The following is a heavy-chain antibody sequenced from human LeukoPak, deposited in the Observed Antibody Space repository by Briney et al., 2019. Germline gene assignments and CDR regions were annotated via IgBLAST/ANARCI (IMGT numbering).Heavy chain of an antibody. CDR1: GYTFTGYY. CDR3: ARDTGGKAFDI. Sequence: ASVKVSCKASGYTFTGYYIHWVRQAPGQSLEWMGWVTPNTGGTNYAQKFQGRVTMTRDTSISTAYMELSRLRSDDTAVYYCARDTGGKAFDIWGQGTMVTVSS. V-gene: IGHV1-2*02. D-gene: IGHD2-8*02. J-gene: IGHJ3*02. CDR2: VTPNTGGT.